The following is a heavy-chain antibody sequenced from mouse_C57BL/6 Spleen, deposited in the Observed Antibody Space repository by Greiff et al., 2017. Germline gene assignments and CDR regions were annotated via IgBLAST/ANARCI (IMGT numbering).Heavy chain of an antibody. CDR1: VYAFSSHW. D-gene: IGHD3-2*02. CDR3: ARVDSGHSWFAG. J-gene: IGHJ3*01. CDR2: TSPGDGDT. Sequence: QVQLKQSGAEPVKPGATAKISCKATVYAFSSHWLNRVKQRPGRGLARIGQTSPGDGDTNYNGKSTGQDTLTADKSASSAYMQLSSLTSDDSGVYFCARVDSGHSWFAGWGQGSLVSGAA. V-gene: IGHV1-80*01.